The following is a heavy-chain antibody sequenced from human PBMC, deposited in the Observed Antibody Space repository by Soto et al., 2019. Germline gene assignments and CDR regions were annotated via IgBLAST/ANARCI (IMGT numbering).Heavy chain of an antibody. Sequence: QVQLQESGPGLVKPSETLSLTCTISGGPMNNYYCSWFRQPRGQGLEWIGYMGYNGFTRYNPSLRSRVAISLDTAKNRFSLNLSSVTAADTALYYCARQGFGELHGLGDVWGQGITVTVSS. V-gene: IGHV4-59*08. CDR1: GGPMNNYY. J-gene: IGHJ6*02. CDR2: MGYNGFT. D-gene: IGHD3-10*01. CDR3: ARQGFGELHGLGDV.